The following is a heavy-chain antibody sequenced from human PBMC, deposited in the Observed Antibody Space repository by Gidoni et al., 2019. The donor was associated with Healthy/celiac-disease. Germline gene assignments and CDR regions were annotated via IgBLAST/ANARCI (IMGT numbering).Heavy chain of an antibody. CDR3: ARDPRDSSGWATKRRSYGMDV. V-gene: IGHV1-69*06. J-gene: IGHJ6*02. D-gene: IGHD6-19*01. CDR2: IIPIFGTA. Sequence: QVQLVQSGGEGEEPGSPVKVSLKASGDPFSSYALSWGRQAPGQGLEWMGGIIPIFGTANYAQKFQGRVTITADKSTSTAYMELSSLRSEDTAVYYCARDPRDSSGWATKRRSYGMDVWGQGTTVTVSS. CDR1: GDPFSSYA.